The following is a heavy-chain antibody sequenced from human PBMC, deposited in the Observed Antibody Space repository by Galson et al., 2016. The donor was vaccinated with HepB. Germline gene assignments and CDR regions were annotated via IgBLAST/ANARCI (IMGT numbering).Heavy chain of an antibody. CDR3: ARDQVVVKGHAFDI. V-gene: IGHV4-61*02. CDR1: GGSISSGSYY. CDR2: IYTSGNT. D-gene: IGHD2-15*01. Sequence: TLSLTCTVSGGSISSGSYYWSWIRQPAGKGLEWIGRIYTSGNTNYNPSLKSRVTISVDTSKNQFSLKLSSVTAADTAVYYCARDQVVVKGHAFDIWGQGTMVTVSS. J-gene: IGHJ3*02.